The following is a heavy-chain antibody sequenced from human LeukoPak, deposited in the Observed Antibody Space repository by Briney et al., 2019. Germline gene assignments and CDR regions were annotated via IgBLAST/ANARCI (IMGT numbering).Heavy chain of an antibody. Sequence: PGGSLRLSCAASGFTFSSYEMNWVRQAPGKGLEWVSYISSSGSTIYYADSVKGRFTISRDNAKNSLYLQMNSLRAEDTAVYYCARAGWFGESLDYWGQGTLVTVSS. CDR2: ISSSGSTI. CDR3: ARAGWFGESLDY. J-gene: IGHJ4*02. CDR1: GFTFSSYE. V-gene: IGHV3-48*03. D-gene: IGHD3-10*01.